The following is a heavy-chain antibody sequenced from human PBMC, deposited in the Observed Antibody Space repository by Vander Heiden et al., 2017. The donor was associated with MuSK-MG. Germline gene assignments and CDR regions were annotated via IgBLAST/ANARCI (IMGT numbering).Heavy chain of an antibody. Sequence: QLQLQESGPGLVKRSETLALTCTVSGGTISSSSYYWGWIRQPPGKGLEWIGSIYYSGSTYYNPSLKRRFTISVDTSKNQFSLKLSSVTAADTAVYYCAPVGLVSGYFADNWFDPWGQGTLVTVSS. CDR1: GGTISSSSYY. D-gene: IGHD3-3*01. V-gene: IGHV4-39*01. CDR2: IYYSGST. J-gene: IGHJ5*02. CDR3: APVGLVSGYFADNWFDP.